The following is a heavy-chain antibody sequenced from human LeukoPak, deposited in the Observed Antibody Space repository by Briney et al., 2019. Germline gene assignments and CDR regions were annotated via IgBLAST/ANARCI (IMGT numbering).Heavy chain of an antibody. V-gene: IGHV1-46*01. CDR3: ARDLSPLGLWFGELLSPYYFDY. Sequence: ASVKVSCKASGYTFTSYYMHWVRQAPGQGLEWMGIINPSGGSTSYAQKFQGRVTMTRDTSTSTVYMELSSLRSEDTAAYYCARDLSPLGLWFGELLSPYYFDYWGQGTLVTVSS. J-gene: IGHJ4*02. CDR1: GYTFTSYY. CDR2: INPSGGST. D-gene: IGHD3-10*01.